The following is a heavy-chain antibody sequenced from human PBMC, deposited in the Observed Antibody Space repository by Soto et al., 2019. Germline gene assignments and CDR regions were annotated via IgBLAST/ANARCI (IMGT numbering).Heavy chain of an antibody. V-gene: IGHV3-30*18. J-gene: IGHJ4*02. D-gene: IGHD2-8*02. CDR2: VTDDGTLY. Sequence: QVQLVESGGGVVQPGRSLRLSCVASGFTFSSCGMHWVRQVPGKGLEWVAVVTDDGTLYHYADSVKGRFSISRDNSRKTLYLEMTGLRSEDTAVYYCVKDRSDTWSFDYWGQGTLVTVSS. CDR3: VKDRSDTWSFDY. CDR1: GFTFSSCG.